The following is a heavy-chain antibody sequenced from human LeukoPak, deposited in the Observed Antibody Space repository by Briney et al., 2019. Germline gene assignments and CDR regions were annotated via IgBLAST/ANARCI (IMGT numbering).Heavy chain of an antibody. CDR2: IYSGGST. V-gene: IGHV3-53*01. J-gene: IGHJ4*02. CDR3: ARRGSFDSSGYPYYFDY. CDR1: GFTVSSNS. D-gene: IGHD3-22*01. Sequence: GGSLRLSCAASGFTVSSNSMSWVRQAPGKGLEWVSVIYSGGSTYYADSVKGRFAISRDNSKNTLYLQVTSLRAEDTAVYYCARRGSFDSSGYPYYFDYWGQGTLVTVSS.